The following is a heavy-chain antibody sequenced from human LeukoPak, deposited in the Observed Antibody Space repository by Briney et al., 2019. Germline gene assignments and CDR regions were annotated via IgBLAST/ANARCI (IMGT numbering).Heavy chain of an antibody. J-gene: IGHJ4*02. CDR1: GYTFTSYY. V-gene: IGHV1-69*06. CDR2: IIPIFGTA. CDR3: ANYDSSGYFNY. D-gene: IGHD3-22*01. Sequence: SVKVSCKASGYTFTSYYMHWVRQAPGQGLEWMGGIIPIFGTANYAQKFQGRVTITADKSTSTAYMELSSLRSEDKAVYYCANYDSSGYFNYWGQGTLVTVSS.